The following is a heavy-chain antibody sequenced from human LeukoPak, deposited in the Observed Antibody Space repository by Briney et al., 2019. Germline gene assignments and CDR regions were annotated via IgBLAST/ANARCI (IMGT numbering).Heavy chain of an antibody. Sequence: PGRSLRLSCAASGFTFSNYAMLWVRQAPGKGLEGVAIISYDGSNKYYADSVKGRFTISRDNSKNTLYLQMNSLRSEDTAVYYCARGVGYRLDYWGQGSLVTVSS. J-gene: IGHJ4*02. V-gene: IGHV3-30-3*01. D-gene: IGHD5-12*01. CDR2: ISYDGSNK. CDR1: GFTFSNYA. CDR3: ARGVGYRLDY.